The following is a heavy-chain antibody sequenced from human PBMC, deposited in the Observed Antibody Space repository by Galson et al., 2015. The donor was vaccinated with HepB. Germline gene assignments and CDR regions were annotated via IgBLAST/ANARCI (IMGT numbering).Heavy chain of an antibody. Sequence: SVKVSCKASGYTFTGYYMHWVRQAPGQGLEWMGWINPNSGGTNYAQKFQGWVTMTRDTSISTAYMELSRLRSDDTAVYYCARGPNYDSSGSLRDAFDIWGQGTMVTVSS. V-gene: IGHV1-2*04. CDR2: INPNSGGT. CDR1: GYTFTGYY. D-gene: IGHD3-22*01. CDR3: ARGPNYDSSGSLRDAFDI. J-gene: IGHJ3*02.